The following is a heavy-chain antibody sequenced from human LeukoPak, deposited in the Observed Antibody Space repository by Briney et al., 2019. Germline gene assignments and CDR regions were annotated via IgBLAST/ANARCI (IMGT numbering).Heavy chain of an antibody. D-gene: IGHD3-10*01. CDR2: IYNSGST. CDR3: ARNARPPPGYYYGSGSYYNPPGYYYYYGMDV. V-gene: IGHV4-39*01. CDR1: GGSISSSSYY. Sequence: KPSETLSLTCTVSGGSISSSSYYWGWIRQPPGKGLEWIGSIYNSGSTYYNPSLRRRVTISVDTSKNQFSLNLSSVTAADTAVYYCARNARPPPGYYYGSGSYYNPPGYYYYYGMDVWGQGTTVTVSS. J-gene: IGHJ6*02.